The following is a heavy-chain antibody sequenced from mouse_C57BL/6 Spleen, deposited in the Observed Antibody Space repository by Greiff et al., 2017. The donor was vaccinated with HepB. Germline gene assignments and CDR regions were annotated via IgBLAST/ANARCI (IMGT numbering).Heavy chain of an antibody. CDR1: GYSFTDYN. Sequence: EVKLMESGPELVKPGASVKISCKASGYSFTDYNMNWVKQSNGKSLEWIGVINPNYGTTSYNQKFKGKATLTVDQSSSTAYMQLNSLTSEDSAVYYCARGGSSPAWFAYWGQGTLVTVSA. CDR3: ARGGSSPAWFAY. V-gene: IGHV1-39*01. D-gene: IGHD1-1*01. CDR2: INPNYGTT. J-gene: IGHJ3*01.